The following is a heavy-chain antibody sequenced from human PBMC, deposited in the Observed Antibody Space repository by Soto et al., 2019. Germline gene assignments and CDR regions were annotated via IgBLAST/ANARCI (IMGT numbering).Heavy chain of an antibody. J-gene: IGHJ4*02. V-gene: IGHV4-4*02. Sequence: QVQLQESVPGLVKPSGTLSLTCAVSGDSISSDNWWSWVRQPPGKGLEWIGEIYHSGGTNYNPSLKSRVTISVDKSKNKFSLKLNSVTAADTALYYCARDKGYGSSWHDYWGQGTLVTVSS. CDR2: IYHSGGT. D-gene: IGHD6-13*01. CDR3: ARDKGYGSSWHDY. CDR1: GDSISSDNW.